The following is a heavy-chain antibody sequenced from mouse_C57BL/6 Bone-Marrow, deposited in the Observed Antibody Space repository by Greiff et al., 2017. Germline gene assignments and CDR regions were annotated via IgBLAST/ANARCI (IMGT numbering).Heavy chain of an antibody. D-gene: IGHD2-4*01. CDR3: ARYYDYDGDY. CDR1: GFTFSDYG. J-gene: IGHJ2*01. V-gene: IGHV5-17*01. Sequence: EVKLMESGGGLVKPGGSLKLSCAASGFTFSDYGMHWVRQAPEKGLEWVAYISSGSSTIYYADTVKGRFTISRDNAKNTLFLQMTSLRSEDTAMYYCARYYDYDGDYWGQGTTLTVSS. CDR2: ISSGSSTI.